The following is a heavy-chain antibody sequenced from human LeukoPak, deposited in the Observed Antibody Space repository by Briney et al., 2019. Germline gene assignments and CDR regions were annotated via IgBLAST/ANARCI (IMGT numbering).Heavy chain of an antibody. CDR2: LHDSGST. D-gene: IGHD3-10*01. CDR3: AGDTYGFDY. CDR1: GAFISRYY. Sequence: ASETLSLTCNVSGAFISRYYWSWIRQPPGKGLEWIGYLHDSGSTNYKPSLKSRVTISVDTSKNQFSLKLSSVTTADTAVYYCAGDTYGFDYWGQGTLVTVSS. V-gene: IGHV4-59*01. J-gene: IGHJ4*02.